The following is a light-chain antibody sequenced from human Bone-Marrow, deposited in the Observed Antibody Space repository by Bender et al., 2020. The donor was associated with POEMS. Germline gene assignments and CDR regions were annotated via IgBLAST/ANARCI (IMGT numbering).Light chain of an antibody. Sequence: QSALTQPPSVSESPGQSVTISCTGTTSDVGAYNYVSCYQQSPGKAPKLMIYDVTKRPSGVPDRFSGSKSGNTASLTISGLQPEDEADYYCCSYADSPTFVFGGGTKLTVL. V-gene: IGLV2-11*01. CDR2: DVT. J-gene: IGLJ3*02. CDR3: CSYADSPTFV. CDR1: TSDVGAYNY.